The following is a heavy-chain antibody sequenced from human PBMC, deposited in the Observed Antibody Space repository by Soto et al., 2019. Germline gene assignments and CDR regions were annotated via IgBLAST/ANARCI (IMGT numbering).Heavy chain of an antibody. V-gene: IGHV1-2*02. CDR1: GYTFTGYY. J-gene: IGHJ6*02. D-gene: IGHD2-2*02. CDR2: INPNSGGT. Sequence: ASVKVSCKASGYTFTGYYMHWLRQAPGQGLEWMGWINPNSGGTNYAQKFQGRVTMTRDTSISTAYMELSRLRSDDTAVYYCATTRWAYCSSTSCYRKNYYYYGMDVWGQGTTVTVSS. CDR3: ATTRWAYCSSTSCYRKNYYYYGMDV.